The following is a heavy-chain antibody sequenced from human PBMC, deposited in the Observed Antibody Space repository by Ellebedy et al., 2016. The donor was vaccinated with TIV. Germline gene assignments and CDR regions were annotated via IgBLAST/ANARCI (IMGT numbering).Heavy chain of an antibody. CDR2: IYPGDSPI. D-gene: IGHD2-15*01. V-gene: IGHV5-51*01. CDR3: ASLDCSGGSCYLDY. CDR1: GNGSTSDL. J-gene: IGHJ4*02. Sequence: KVSCKASGNGSTSDLIAWVRLMPGRGLEWMGIIYPGDSPITYSPSFQGHVTISADRSINTAYLQWSSLKASDTAMYYCASLDCSGGSCYLDYWGQGTLVTVSS.